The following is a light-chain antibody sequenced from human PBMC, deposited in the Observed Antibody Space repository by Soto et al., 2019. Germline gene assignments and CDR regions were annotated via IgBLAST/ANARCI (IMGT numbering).Light chain of an antibody. V-gene: IGKV3-15*01. CDR1: QTVTFN. J-gene: IGKJ2*01. CDR2: TAS. Sequence: ILLTQSPATLSASPGERVTLSCRASQTVTFNLAWYQQKPGQAPRLLIHTASTRATGIPARFSGSGSGTEFTLTISSLQSEDFAVYFCQQYANWPPYTFGQGTKVEMK. CDR3: QQYANWPPYT.